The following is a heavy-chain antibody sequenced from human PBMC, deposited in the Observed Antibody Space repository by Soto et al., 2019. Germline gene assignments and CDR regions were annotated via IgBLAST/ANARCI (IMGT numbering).Heavy chain of an antibody. V-gene: IGHV4-31*03. J-gene: IGHJ4*02. CDR1: GGSISSGGYY. D-gene: IGHD3-3*01. Sequence: SETLSLTCTVSGGSISSGGYYWSWIRQHPGKGLEWIGYIYYSGSTYYNPSLKSRVTISVDTSKNQFSLKLSSVTAADTAVYYCARGLPDFWSGYPLDYWGQGTLVTVSS. CDR2: IYYSGST. CDR3: ARGLPDFWSGYPLDY.